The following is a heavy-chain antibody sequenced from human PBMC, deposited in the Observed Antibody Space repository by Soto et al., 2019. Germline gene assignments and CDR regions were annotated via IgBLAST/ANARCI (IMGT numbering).Heavy chain of an antibody. CDR1: GGSSSSYY. CDR3: ARHHDS. V-gene: IGHV4-59*08. Sequence: QVQLQESGPGLVKPSETLSLTCTVSGGSSSSYYWSWIRQPPGKGLEWIGYIYYSGSTNYNPSLKSRVTISVDTSKNQFSLKLSSVTAADTAVYYCARHHDSWGQGTLVTVSS. CDR2: IYYSGST. J-gene: IGHJ4*02.